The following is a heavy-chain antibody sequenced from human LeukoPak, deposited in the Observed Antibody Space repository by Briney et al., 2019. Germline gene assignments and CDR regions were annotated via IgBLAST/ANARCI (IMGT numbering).Heavy chain of an antibody. Sequence: SQTLSLSCTISGDSFSNNSAAWNWIRQSPSIGLEWLRRTYYRSKWYNDYAVSVKSRIIIIPDTSKNQFSLQLNSVTPEDAAVYYCARDYYGSGSYYSFFDYWGQGTLVTVSS. CDR2: TYYRSKWYN. V-gene: IGHV6-1*01. J-gene: IGHJ4*02. CDR3: ARDYYGSGSYYSFFDY. CDR1: GDSFSNNSAA. D-gene: IGHD3-10*01.